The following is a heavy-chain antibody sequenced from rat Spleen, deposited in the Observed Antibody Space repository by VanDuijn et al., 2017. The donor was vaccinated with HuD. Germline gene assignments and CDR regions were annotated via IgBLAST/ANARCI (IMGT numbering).Heavy chain of an antibody. CDR1: GFTFSTAW. D-gene: IGHD1-11*01. CDR2: IKAKSNNYAT. V-gene: IGHV6-6*01. Sequence: EVQVLESGGGLVQPGNSLKLSCATSGFTFSTAWMYWYRQFPEKRLEWVARIKAKSNNYATDYTESVKGRFTISRDDSKSSIYLQMNNLKEEDTAIYYCARRHYGYTDYFDYWGQGVMVPVSS. CDR3: ARRHYGYTDYFDY. J-gene: IGHJ2*01.